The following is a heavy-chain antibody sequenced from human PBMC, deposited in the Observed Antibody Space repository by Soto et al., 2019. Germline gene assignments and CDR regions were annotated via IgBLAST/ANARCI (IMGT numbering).Heavy chain of an antibody. Sequence: GGSLRLSCAASGCTFDDYAMHWVRQAPGKGLEWVSGISWNSGSIGYADSVKGRFTISRDNAKNSLYLQMNSLRAEDTALYYCAKDIAGNVYYYSYMDVWGKGTTVTVSS. V-gene: IGHV3-9*01. CDR3: AKDIAGNVYYYSYMDV. D-gene: IGHD1-1*01. CDR1: GCTFDDYA. J-gene: IGHJ6*03. CDR2: ISWNSGSI.